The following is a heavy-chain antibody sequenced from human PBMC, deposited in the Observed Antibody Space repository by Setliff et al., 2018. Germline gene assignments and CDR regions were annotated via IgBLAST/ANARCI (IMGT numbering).Heavy chain of an antibody. D-gene: IGHD4-4*01. CDR1: GESFSNNY. Sequence: SETLSLTCSVYGESFSNNYWSWIRQSPGKGLEWIGESDHGGNTTIHPSLKSRLTMSVDTSKNQFSMKLTSVTAADTAVYYCARDRGVYSDFEYWGQGTLVTVSS. CDR2: SDHGGNT. J-gene: IGHJ4*02. CDR3: ARDRGVYSDFEY. V-gene: IGHV4-34*01.